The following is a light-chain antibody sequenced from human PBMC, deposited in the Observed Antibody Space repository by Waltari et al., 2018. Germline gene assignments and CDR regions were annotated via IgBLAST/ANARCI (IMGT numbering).Light chain of an antibody. CDR2: GVT. V-gene: IGLV2-14*03. J-gene: IGLJ2*01. CDR1: SSDVGGYNF. Sequence: QSALTQPASVSGSPGPSMTISCTGTSSDVGGYNFISWHQHHPGPATELEIYGVTKPLSGFCDLVSSSKSGNSASLAISWVQAGDEADCFCSSYSSSNTLVCGGGNKLTVL. CDR3: SSYSSSNTLV.